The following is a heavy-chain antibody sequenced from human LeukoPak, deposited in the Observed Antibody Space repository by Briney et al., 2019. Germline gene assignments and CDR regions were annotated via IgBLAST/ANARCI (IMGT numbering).Heavy chain of an antibody. CDR1: GFTFDDYA. CDR2: ISGDGGST. J-gene: IGHJ4*02. V-gene: IGHV3-43*02. CDR3: AKSSPGYDSSGYYSY. Sequence: GGSLRLSCAASGFTFDDYAMHWVRQAPGKGLEWVSLISGDGGSTYYADSVKGRFTISRDNSKNSLYLQTNSLRTEDTALYYCAKSSPGYDSSGYYSYWGQGTLVTVSS. D-gene: IGHD3-22*01.